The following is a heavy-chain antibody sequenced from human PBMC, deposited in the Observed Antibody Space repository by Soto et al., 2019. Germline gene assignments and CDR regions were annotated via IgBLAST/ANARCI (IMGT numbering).Heavy chain of an antibody. D-gene: IGHD2-15*01. CDR3: AREENCMGGTCYSEYFHH. J-gene: IGHJ1*01. Sequence: QVQLVQSGAEVKKPGASVKVSCKTSGYIFTAYSMHWVRQAPGQGLEWMGVVNPSGGSAHYAQSFEGRVTLTRDTSTSTFSMELSSLRSEDTAVYYCAREENCMGGTCYSEYFHHWGQGTLVTDSS. CDR1: GYIFTAYS. CDR2: VNPSGGSA. V-gene: IGHV1-46*01.